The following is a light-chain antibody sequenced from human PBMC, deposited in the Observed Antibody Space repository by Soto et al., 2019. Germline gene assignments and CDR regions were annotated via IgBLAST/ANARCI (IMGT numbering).Light chain of an antibody. Sequence: EMLMTQSPATQSVSPGERVTLSCRASQSVSSSYLAWYQQNPGQAPSLLIYDASSRATGVPDRFSASGSGTDFSLSISRLEPEDFAVYYCQQYGSSPQTFGQGTKVDIK. V-gene: IGKV3-20*01. CDR1: QSVSSSY. CDR2: DAS. J-gene: IGKJ1*01. CDR3: QQYGSSPQT.